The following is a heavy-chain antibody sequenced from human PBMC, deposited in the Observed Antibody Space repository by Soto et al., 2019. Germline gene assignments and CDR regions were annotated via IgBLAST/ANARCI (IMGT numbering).Heavy chain of an antibody. D-gene: IGHD4-17*01. CDR1: GYPISSGYY. V-gene: IGHV4-38-2*02. Sequence: SETLSLTCAVSGYPISSGYYWGWIRQPPGKGLEWIGIIHHSGSTYYNPSLKSRVTISVDTSKNQFPLKLSSVTAADTAVYYCARDLIYGDYRWFDPWGQGTLVTVSS. CDR3: ARDLIYGDYRWFDP. CDR2: IHHSGST. J-gene: IGHJ5*02.